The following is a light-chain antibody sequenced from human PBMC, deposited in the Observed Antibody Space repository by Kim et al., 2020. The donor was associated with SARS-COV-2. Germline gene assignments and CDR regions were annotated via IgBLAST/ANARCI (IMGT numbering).Light chain of an antibody. CDR3: QQYYSSPAT. CDR2: GAS. J-gene: IGKJ2*01. CDR1: QSVSSSY. V-gene: IGKV3-20*01. Sequence: EIVLTQSPGTLSLSPGERATLSCRASQSVSSSYLAWYQQKPGQAPRLLIYGASSRATGIPDRFSSSESGTDSTLTISRLEPEDFAMYYCQQYYSSPATFGQGTKLEI.